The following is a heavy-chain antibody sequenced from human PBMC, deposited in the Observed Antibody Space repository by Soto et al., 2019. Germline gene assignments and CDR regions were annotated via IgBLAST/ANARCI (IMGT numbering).Heavy chain of an antibody. CDR1: GGSFSGYY. D-gene: IGHD5-12*01. J-gene: IGHJ4*02. CDR3: ARGTWLRSSFDY. V-gene: IGHV4-34*01. Sequence: QVQLQQWGAGLLKPSETLSLTCAVYGGSFSGYYWSWIRQPPGKGLEWIGEIKHSGSTNYNPSLKSRVTISVDTSKNQFSLKLSSVTAADTAVYYCARGTWLRSSFDYWGQGTLVTVSS. CDR2: IKHSGST.